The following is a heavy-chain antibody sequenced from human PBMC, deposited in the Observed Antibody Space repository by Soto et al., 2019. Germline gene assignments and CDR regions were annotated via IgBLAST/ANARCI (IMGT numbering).Heavy chain of an antibody. D-gene: IGHD2-2*01. CDR2: IYYSGST. J-gene: IGHJ6*03. CDR3: AGTDAGFYYYMDV. CDR1: GGSISSSSYY. V-gene: IGHV4-39*01. Sequence: PAETLSLTCTVSGGSISSSSYYWGWIRQPPGQVLEWIGSIYYSGSTYYNPSLKSRVTISVDTSKDQFSLKLSSVTAADTAVYYCAGTDAGFYYYMDVWGKGTTVTVSS.